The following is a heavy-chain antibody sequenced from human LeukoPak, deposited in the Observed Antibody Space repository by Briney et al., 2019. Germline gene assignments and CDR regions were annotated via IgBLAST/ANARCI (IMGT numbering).Heavy chain of an antibody. V-gene: IGHV4-34*01. D-gene: IGHD3-3*01. CDR1: GGSFSGYY. J-gene: IGHJ4*02. CDR3: ARHKEITIFGVVIPFDY. Sequence: SETLSLTCAVYGGSFSGYYWSWIRQPPGKGLEWIGEINHSGSTNYNPSLKSRVTISVDTSKDQFSLKLSSVTAADTAVYYCARHKEITIFGVVIPFDYWGQGTLVTVSS. CDR2: INHSGST.